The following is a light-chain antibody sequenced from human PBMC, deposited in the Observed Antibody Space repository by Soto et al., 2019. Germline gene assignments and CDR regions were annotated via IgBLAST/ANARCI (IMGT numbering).Light chain of an antibody. Sequence: EIVMTQSPATLSVSPGERATLSCRASQSVSSNLAWYQQKPGQAHRLXIYGEYARATGIPARFSGSGSGTEFTLTIRSLQSEDFAVYFCKQYYDWPRTFGQGTKVDIK. CDR3: KQYYDWPRT. J-gene: IGKJ1*01. V-gene: IGKV3-15*01. CDR1: QSVSSN. CDR2: GEY.